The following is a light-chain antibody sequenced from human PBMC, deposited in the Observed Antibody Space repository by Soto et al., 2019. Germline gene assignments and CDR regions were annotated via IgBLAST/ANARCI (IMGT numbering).Light chain of an antibody. CDR3: SSFTNTKTWV. Sequence: QSALTQPASVSGSPGQSITISCTGTSSDIGVYVYVFWYQQHPGKAPKLIIFEFNNRPSGISNRFSGSKSGNTASLTISGLQADDEADYYCSSFTNTKTWVFVGGTKVTVL. J-gene: IGLJ3*02. CDR1: SSDIGVYVY. CDR2: EFN. V-gene: IGLV2-14*01.